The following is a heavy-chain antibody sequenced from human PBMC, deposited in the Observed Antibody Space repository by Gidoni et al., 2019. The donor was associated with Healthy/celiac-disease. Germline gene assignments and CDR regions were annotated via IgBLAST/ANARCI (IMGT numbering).Heavy chain of an antibody. J-gene: IGHJ4*02. V-gene: IGHV4-59*08. CDR1: GGSISSYY. D-gene: IGHD6-13*01. CDR3: ARRRTAGHLDY. Sequence: QVQLQESGPGLVKPSETLSLTCTVSGGSISSYYWSWIRQPPGKGLEWIGYIYYSGSTNYNPSLKSRVTISVDTSKNQFSLKLSSVTAADTAVYYCARRRTAGHLDYWGQGTLVTVSS. CDR2: IYYSGST.